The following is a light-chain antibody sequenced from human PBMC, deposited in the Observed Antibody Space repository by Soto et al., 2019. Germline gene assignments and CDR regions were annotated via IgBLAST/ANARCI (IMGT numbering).Light chain of an antibody. CDR1: SSNIGAGYD. CDR2: GDI. J-gene: IGLJ1*01. CDR3: QSYDNSLSGNYV. Sequence: QAVVTQPPSVSGAPGQRVTISCTGSSSNIGAGYDVHWYQQLPGTAPRLLIYGDINRPSGVPQRFSGSKSGTSASLAITGLQAEDEADYYCQSYDNSLSGNYVFGTGTKVTVL. V-gene: IGLV1-40*01.